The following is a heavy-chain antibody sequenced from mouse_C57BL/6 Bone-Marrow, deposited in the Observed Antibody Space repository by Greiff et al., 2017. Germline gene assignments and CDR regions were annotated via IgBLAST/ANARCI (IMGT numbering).Heavy chain of an antibody. CDR2: ISNGGGST. D-gene: IGHD1-1*01. Sequence: EVKVVESGGGLVQPGGSLKLSCAASGFSFSDYYMYWVRQTPEKRLEWVAYISNGGGSTYTPDTVKGRFTIARDNAKNHLYLQMSRLKSEDTAMYYGARFYHYYAMDYWGQGTSVTVSS. CDR3: ARFYHYYAMDY. V-gene: IGHV5-12*01. CDR1: GFSFSDYY. J-gene: IGHJ4*01.